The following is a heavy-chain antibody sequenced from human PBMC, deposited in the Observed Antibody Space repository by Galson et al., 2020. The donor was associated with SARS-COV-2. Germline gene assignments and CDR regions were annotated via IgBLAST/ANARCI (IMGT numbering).Heavy chain of an antibody. CDR1: GGSFSGYY. D-gene: IGHD5-18*01. V-gene: IGHV4-34*01. CDR2: INHSGST. Sequence: ETSETRSLTCAVYGGSFSGYYWSWIRQPPGKGLEWIGEINHSGSTNYNPSLKSRVTISVDTSKNQFSLKLSSVTAADTAVYYCARARGYSYGKFDYWGQGTLVTVSS. J-gene: IGHJ4*02. CDR3: ARARGYSYGKFDY.